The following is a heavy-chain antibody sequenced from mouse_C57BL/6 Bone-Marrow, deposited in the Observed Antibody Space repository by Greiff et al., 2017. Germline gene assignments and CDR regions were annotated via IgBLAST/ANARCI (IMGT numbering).Heavy chain of an antibody. CDR1: GYTFTSYW. D-gene: IGHD1-1*01. V-gene: IGHV1-64*01. Sequence: VQLQQPGAELVKPGASVKLSCKASGYTFTSYWMHWVKQRPGQGLEWIGMIHPNSGSTNYNEKFKSKATLTVDKSSSTAYMQLSSLTSEDSAVYDCARSPSITTVVAVYWYFDVWGTGTTVTVSS. CDR2: IHPNSGST. CDR3: ARSPSITTVVAVYWYFDV. J-gene: IGHJ1*03.